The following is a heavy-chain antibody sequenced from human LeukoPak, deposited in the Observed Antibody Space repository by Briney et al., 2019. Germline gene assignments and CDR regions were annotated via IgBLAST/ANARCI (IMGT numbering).Heavy chain of an antibody. Sequence: ASVKVSCESCGYTFTGYYMHWVRQAPGQGLEWMGWINPNSGGTNYAQKFQGRVTMTRDTSINTAYMELSRLRSDDTAVYYCARDMGWLQPDNYFDYWGQGTLVTVS. D-gene: IGHD5-24*01. V-gene: IGHV1-2*02. CDR1: GYTFTGYY. J-gene: IGHJ4*02. CDR2: INPNSGGT. CDR3: ARDMGWLQPDNYFDY.